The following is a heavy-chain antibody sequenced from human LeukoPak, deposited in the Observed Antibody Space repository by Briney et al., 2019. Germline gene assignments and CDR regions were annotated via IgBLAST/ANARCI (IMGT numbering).Heavy chain of an antibody. J-gene: IGHJ4*02. Sequence: GGSLRLSCAASGFTFSSYAMSWVRQAPGKGLEWVSAISGSGGSTYYADSVKGRFTISRDNSKNTLYLQMNSLRAEDTAVYYCAKDTTYYYGSGSYSNYWGQGTLVTVSS. V-gene: IGHV3-23*01. CDR3: AKDTTYYYGSGSYSNY. D-gene: IGHD3-10*01. CDR1: GFTFSSYA. CDR2: ISGSGGST.